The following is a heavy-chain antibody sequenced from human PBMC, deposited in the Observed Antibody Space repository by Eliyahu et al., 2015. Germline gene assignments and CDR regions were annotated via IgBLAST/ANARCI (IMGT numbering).Heavy chain of an antibody. V-gene: IGHV4-34*01. CDR3: ARLGYCSGGSCSGGFDY. CDR1: GGSFXXYY. Sequence: QVQLQQXGAGLLKPSETLSXTCXVXGGSFXXYYWSWXRQPPGKGLEWIGEINHSGSTNYNPSLKSRVTISVDTSKNQFSLKLSSVTAADTAVYYCARLGYCSGGSCSGGFDYWGQGTLVTVSS. CDR2: INHSGST. D-gene: IGHD2-15*01. J-gene: IGHJ4*02.